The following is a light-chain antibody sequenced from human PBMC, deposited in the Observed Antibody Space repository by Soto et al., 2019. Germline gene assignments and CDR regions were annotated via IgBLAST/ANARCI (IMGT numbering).Light chain of an antibody. CDR1: HGISGW. Sequence: IQVTPSPSSVSASIGDRVTITCRASHGISGWLAWYQQKPGTAPKLLIYAASRLQREVPSRFSGSGSGTEFTLTITSLQAEDFAIYYCQQVDSFPLSFGGGTKVEIK. V-gene: IGKV1-12*01. CDR2: AAS. J-gene: IGKJ4*01. CDR3: QQVDSFPLS.